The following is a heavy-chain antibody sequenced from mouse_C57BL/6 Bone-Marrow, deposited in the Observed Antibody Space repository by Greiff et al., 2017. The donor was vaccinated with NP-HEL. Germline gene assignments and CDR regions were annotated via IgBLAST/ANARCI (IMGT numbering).Heavy chain of an antibody. CDR3: ARRGYGSSLAY. CDR1: GFTFSDYG. CDR2: ISNLAYSI. D-gene: IGHD1-1*01. J-gene: IGHJ3*01. V-gene: IGHV5-15*01. Sequence: EVKLMESGGGLVQPGGSLKLSCAASGFTFSDYGMAWVRQAPRKGPEWVAFISNLAYSIYYADTVTGRFTISRENAKNTLYLEMSSLRSEDTAMYYCARRGYGSSLAYWGQGTLVTVSA.